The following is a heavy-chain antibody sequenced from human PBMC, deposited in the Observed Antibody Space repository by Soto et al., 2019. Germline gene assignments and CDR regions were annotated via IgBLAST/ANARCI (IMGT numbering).Heavy chain of an antibody. CDR1: GFSFGSYA. CDR2: ISGSDGKT. D-gene: IGHD3-3*01. Sequence: GGSLRLSCAASGFSFGSYALSWVRQAPGKGLEWVSTISGSDGKTFYADAVKGRFSISRDTSQNTLYLQMNSLRADDTAMYYCARWSYLDYWGQGTRVTVSS. J-gene: IGHJ4*02. V-gene: IGHV3-23*01. CDR3: ARWSYLDY.